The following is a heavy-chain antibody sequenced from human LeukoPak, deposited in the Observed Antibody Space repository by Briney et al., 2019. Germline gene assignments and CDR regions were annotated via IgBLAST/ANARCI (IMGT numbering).Heavy chain of an antibody. CDR3: ARGSRFDP. D-gene: IGHD1-26*01. CDR1: GDSVSSNTAA. J-gene: IGHJ5*02. Sequence: SQTLSLTRAISGDSVSSNTAAWNWIRQSPSRGLECLGRTSYRSKWYNDYAVSVKSRITINADTTKNQFSLQLNSVTPEDTAVYYCARGSRFDPWGQGILVTVSS. CDR2: TSYRSKWYN. V-gene: IGHV6-1*01.